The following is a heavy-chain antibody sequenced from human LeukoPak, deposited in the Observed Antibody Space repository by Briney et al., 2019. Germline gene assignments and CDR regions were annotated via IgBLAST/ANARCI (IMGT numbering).Heavy chain of an antibody. CDR1: GGSISSYY. J-gene: IGHJ5*02. D-gene: IGHD6-13*01. Sequence: SETLSLTCTVSGGSISSYYWSWIRQPPGKGLEWIGYIYYTGSTNYNPSLKSRVTISVDTSRNQFSLKLSSVTAADTAVYYCARSSSWYAWFDPWGQGALVTVSS. CDR3: ARSSSWYAWFDP. V-gene: IGHV4-59*01. CDR2: IYYTGST.